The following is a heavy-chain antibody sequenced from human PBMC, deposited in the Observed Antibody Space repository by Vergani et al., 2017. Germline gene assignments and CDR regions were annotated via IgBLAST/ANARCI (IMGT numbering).Heavy chain of an antibody. CDR1: GYTFTSYA. D-gene: IGHD3-10*01. CDR3: AREGVRGVNWFDP. J-gene: IGHJ5*02. V-gene: IGHV1-3*01. Sequence: QVQLVQSGAEVKKPGASVKVSCKASGYTFTSYAMHWVRQAPGQRLEWMGWINAGNGNTKYSQKFQGRVTITRDTSASTAYMELSSLRSEDTAVYYWAREGVRGVNWFDPWGQGTLVTVSS. CDR2: INAGNGNT.